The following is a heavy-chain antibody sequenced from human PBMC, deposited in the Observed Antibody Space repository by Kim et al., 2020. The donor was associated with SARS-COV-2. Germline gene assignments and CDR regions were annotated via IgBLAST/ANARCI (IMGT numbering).Heavy chain of an antibody. CDR1: GGSISSGGYY. V-gene: IGHV4-31*03. CDR2: IYYSGST. Sequence: SETLSLTCTVSGGSISSGGYYWSWIRQHPGKGLEWIGYIYYSGSTYYNPSLKSRVTISVDTSKNQSSLKLSSVTAADTAVYYCARAQGRTIFGVVIIVNAFEIWGQGTMVTVSS. CDR3: ARAQGRTIFGVVIIVNAFEI. D-gene: IGHD3-3*01. J-gene: IGHJ3*02.